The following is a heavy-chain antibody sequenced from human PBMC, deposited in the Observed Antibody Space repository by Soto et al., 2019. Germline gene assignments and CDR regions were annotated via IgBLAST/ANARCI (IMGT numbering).Heavy chain of an antibody. CDR1: GYTFTSYA. J-gene: IGHJ4*02. CDR3: WTGYSSGWEPH. D-gene: IGHD6-19*01. CDR2: INAGNGNT. Sequence: ASVKVSCKASGYTFTSYAMHWVRQAPGQRLEWMGWINAGNGNTKYSQKFQGRVTITADESTSTAYMELSSLRSEDTAVYYCWTGYSSGWEPHWGQGTLVTVSS. V-gene: IGHV1-3*01.